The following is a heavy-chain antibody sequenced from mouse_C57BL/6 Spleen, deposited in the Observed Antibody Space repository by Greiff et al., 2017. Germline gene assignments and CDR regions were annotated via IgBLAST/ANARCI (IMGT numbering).Heavy chain of an antibody. Sequence: QVQLQQSGAELMKPGASVKLSCKATGYTFTGYWIEWVKQRPGHGLEWIGEILPGSGSTNYNEKFKGKATFTADTSSNTAYMQLSSLTTEDSAIYFCARGDIYYYGSRDFDYWGQGTTLTVSS. V-gene: IGHV1-9*01. D-gene: IGHD1-1*01. CDR2: ILPGSGST. CDR1: GYTFTGYW. J-gene: IGHJ2*01. CDR3: ARGDIYYYGSRDFDY.